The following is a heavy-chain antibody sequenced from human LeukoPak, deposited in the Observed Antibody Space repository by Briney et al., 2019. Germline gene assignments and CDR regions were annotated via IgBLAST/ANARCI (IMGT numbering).Heavy chain of an antibody. J-gene: IGHJ4*02. D-gene: IGHD6-13*01. Sequence: GGSLRLSCAASGFTFSSYAMSWVRQAPGKGLEWVSAISGSGGSTYYADSVKGRFTISRDNSKDTLYLQMNSLRAEDKAVYYCAKGSSSWYFSGYRSLSFYFDYWGQGTLVTVSS. V-gene: IGHV3-23*01. CDR1: GFTFSSYA. CDR2: ISGSGGST. CDR3: AKGSSSWYFSGYRSLSFYFDY.